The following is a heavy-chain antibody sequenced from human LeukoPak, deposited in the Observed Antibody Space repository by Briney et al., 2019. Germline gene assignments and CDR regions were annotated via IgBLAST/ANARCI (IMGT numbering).Heavy chain of an antibody. CDR3: ARGGRYYDSSGYLKSRLDY. CDR2: INHSGST. D-gene: IGHD3-22*01. CDR1: GGSFSGYY. Sequence: SETLSLTCAVYGGSFSGYYWSWIRQPPGKGLEWIGEINHSGSTNYNPSLKSRVTISVDTSKNQFSLKLSSVTAADTAVYYCARGGRYYDSSGYLKSRLDYWGQGTLVTVSS. V-gene: IGHV4-34*01. J-gene: IGHJ4*02.